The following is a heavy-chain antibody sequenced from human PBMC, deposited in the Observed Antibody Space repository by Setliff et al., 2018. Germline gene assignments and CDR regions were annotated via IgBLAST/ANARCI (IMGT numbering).Heavy chain of an antibody. CDR2: IYYTGST. V-gene: IGHV4-59*01. Sequence: SETLSLTCSVSGMSITSYYWSWIRQSPGRGLEWIGDIYYTGSTTYSPSLKSRVTISPDTSKNQFHLTVNSVTAADTAVYYCARALRSPLGGIAFVPIHFDPWGQGTLVTVSS. CDR1: GMSITSYY. J-gene: IGHJ5*02. D-gene: IGHD3-16*01. CDR3: ARALRSPLGGIAFVPIHFDP.